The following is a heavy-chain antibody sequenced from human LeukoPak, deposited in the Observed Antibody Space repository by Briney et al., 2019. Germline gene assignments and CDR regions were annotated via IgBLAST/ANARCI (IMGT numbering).Heavy chain of an antibody. Sequence: SETLSLTCAVYGGSFSGYYWSWIRQPPGKGLEWIGEINHSGSTNYNPSLKSRVTISVDTSKNQFSLKLNSVTAADTAVYYCARGLYQPLHNWFDPWGQGTLVTVSS. CDR1: GGSFSGYY. D-gene: IGHD2-2*01. CDR2: INHSGST. V-gene: IGHV4-34*01. J-gene: IGHJ5*02. CDR3: ARGLYQPLHNWFDP.